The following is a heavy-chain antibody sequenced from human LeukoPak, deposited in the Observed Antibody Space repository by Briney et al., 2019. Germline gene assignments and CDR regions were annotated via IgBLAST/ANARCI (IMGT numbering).Heavy chain of an antibody. D-gene: IGHD6-13*01. CDR2: ISAYNDNT. CDR3: ARARLAATGTVWLDP. V-gene: IGHV1-18*01. Sequence: ASVRVSCKTADYNFPSYIGWVRQAPGQGLEWMGWISAYNDNTQLAQKFQDRVTMTRDTSATTAYMELRSLRSDDTAIYYCARARLAATGTVWLDPWGQGTLVTVSS. J-gene: IGHJ5*02. CDR1: DYNFPSY.